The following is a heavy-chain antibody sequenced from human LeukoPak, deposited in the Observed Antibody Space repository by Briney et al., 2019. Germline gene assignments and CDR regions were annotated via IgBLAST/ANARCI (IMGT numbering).Heavy chain of an antibody. J-gene: IGHJ4*02. CDR3: AKERAFGTWLGDY. V-gene: IGHV3-23*01. CDR1: RFIFSSYA. D-gene: IGHD3-3*01. CDR2: ISGSGGGT. Sequence: GGSLRLSCAASRFIFSSYAMTWVRQAPGKGPEWVSAISGSGGGTYYADSVKGRFTISRDNSKNTLYLHMNSLRAEDTAVYYCAKERAFGTWLGDYWGQGTPVTVSS.